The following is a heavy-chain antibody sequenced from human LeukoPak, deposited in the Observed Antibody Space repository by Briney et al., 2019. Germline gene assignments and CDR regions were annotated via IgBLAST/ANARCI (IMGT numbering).Heavy chain of an antibody. D-gene: IGHD6-19*01. J-gene: IGHJ4*02. CDR3: ARVERQWLNSRPHGLFDY. V-gene: IGHV4-34*01. CDR1: GGSFSGYY. CDR2: INHSGST. Sequence: SETLSLTCAVYGGSFSGYYWSWIRQPPGKGLEWIGEINHSGSTNYNPSLKSRVTISVDTSKNQFSLKLSSVTAADTAVYYCARVERQWLNSRPHGLFDYWGQGTLVTVSS.